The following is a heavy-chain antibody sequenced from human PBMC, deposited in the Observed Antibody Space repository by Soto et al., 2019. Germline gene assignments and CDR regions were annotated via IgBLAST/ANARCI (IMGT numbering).Heavy chain of an antibody. CDR1: GFTFSTHA. J-gene: IGHJ4*02. V-gene: IGHV3-23*01. Sequence: PVGSLRLSCAASGFTFSTHAMNWVRQAPGKGLEWVSAISGSGGSTSYADSVKGRFIISRDYSKNTLYLQMNSLRAEDAAVYYCAKGRADYGTSYLDYWGQGTLVTVSS. D-gene: IGHD4-17*01. CDR2: ISGSGGST. CDR3: AKGRADYGTSYLDY.